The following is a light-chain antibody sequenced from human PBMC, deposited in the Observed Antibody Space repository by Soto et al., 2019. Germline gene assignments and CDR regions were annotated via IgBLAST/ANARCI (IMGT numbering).Light chain of an antibody. CDR3: QQYKTYPRT. V-gene: IGKV1-5*03. J-gene: IGKJ2*01. CDR2: KAS. Sequence: DIQMTQSPSTLSASVGDRVTITCRASESISPWLAWYQQKPGKAPKILIYKASSLEGGVPSRFSGSESGTEFTLTISSLQPDDFATYYCQQYKTYPRTFGQGTKLEIK. CDR1: ESISPW.